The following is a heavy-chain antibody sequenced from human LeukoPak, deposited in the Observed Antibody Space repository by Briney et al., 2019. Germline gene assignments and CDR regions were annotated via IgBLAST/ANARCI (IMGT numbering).Heavy chain of an antibody. CDR2: IKQDGSEK. CDR1: EFSVGSNY. J-gene: IGHJ4*02. D-gene: IGHD3-3*01. CDR3: ARETGYYDFWSGYYIAHYFDY. V-gene: IGHV3-7*01. Sequence: HPGGSLRLSCAASEFSVGSNYMTWVRQAPGKGLEWVANIKQDGSEKYYVDSVKGRFTISRDNAKNSLYLQINSLRAEDTAVYYCARETGYYDFWSGYYIAHYFDYWGQGTLVTVSS.